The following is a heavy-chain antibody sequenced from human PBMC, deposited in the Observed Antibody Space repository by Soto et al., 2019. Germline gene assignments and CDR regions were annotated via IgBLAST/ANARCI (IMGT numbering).Heavy chain of an antibody. V-gene: IGHV3-23*01. D-gene: IGHD6-6*01. CDR3: AKEPTLDSSSPYYFDY. Sequence: EVQLLESGGGLVQPGGSLRLSCAASGFTFSSYAMSWVRQAPGKGLEWVSAISGSGGSTYYGDSVKGRFTISRANSKNTLSLQMNSLRAEDTAVYYCAKEPTLDSSSPYYFDYWGQGTLVTVSS. J-gene: IGHJ4*02. CDR2: ISGSGGST. CDR1: GFTFSSYA.